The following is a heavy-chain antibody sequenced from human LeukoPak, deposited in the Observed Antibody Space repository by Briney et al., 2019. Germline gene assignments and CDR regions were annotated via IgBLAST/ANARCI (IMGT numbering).Heavy chain of an antibody. J-gene: IGHJ2*01. CDR2: IYYSGST. CDR3: ARGPWWSWYFDL. CDR1: GGSISSSSYY. D-gene: IGHD2-8*02. V-gene: IGHV4-39*07. Sequence: SETLSLTCTVSGGSISSSSYYWGWMRQPPGKGLEWIGSIYYSGSTYYNPSLKSRVTISVDTSKNQFSLKLSSVTAADTAVYYCARGPWWSWYFDLWGRGTLVTVSS.